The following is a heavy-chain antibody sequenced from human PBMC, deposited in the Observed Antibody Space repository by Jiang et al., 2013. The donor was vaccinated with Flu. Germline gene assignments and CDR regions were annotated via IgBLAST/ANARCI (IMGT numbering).Heavy chain of an antibody. J-gene: IGHJ3*01. CDR3: ARQSDIRIFGVLTSPNDV. D-gene: IGHD3-3*01. CDR2: IYYSGST. CDR1: GGSISSYY. Sequence: GPGLVKPSETLSLTCTVSGGSISSYYWSWIRQPPGKGLEWIGYIYYSGSTNYNPSLKSRVTISVDTSKNQFSLKLSSVTAADTAVYYCARQSDIRIFGVLTSPNDV. V-gene: IGHV4-59*08.